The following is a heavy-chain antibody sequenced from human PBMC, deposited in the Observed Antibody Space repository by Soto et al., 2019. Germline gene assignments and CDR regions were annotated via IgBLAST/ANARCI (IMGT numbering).Heavy chain of an antibody. V-gene: IGHV3-7*01. Sequence: GGSLRLSCAASGFTFSSYWMSWVRQAPGKGLEWVANIKQDGSEKYYVDSVKGRFTISRDNAKNSLYLQMNSLRAEDTAVYYCSRDSPPKGGSGSFDYWGQGTLVTVSS. CDR3: SRDSPPKGGSGSFDY. CDR1: GFTFSSYW. D-gene: IGHD3-10*01. J-gene: IGHJ4*02. CDR2: IKQDGSEK.